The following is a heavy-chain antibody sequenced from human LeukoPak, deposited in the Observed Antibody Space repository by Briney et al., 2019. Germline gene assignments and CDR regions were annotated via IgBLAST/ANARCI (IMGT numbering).Heavy chain of an antibody. D-gene: IGHD6-13*01. Sequence: GGSLRLSCAASGFTFSSYSMNWVRKAPGKGLEWVSYISSSSSTIYYADSVKGRFTISRDNAKNSLYLQMNSLRAEDTAVYYCARDPPIAAATYDYWGQGTLVTVSS. J-gene: IGHJ4*02. CDR3: ARDPPIAAATYDY. V-gene: IGHV3-48*01. CDR2: ISSSSSTI. CDR1: GFTFSSYS.